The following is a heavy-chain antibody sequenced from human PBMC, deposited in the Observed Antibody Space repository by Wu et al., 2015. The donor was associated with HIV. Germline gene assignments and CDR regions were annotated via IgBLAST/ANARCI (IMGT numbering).Heavy chain of an antibody. J-gene: IGHJ6*02. CDR1: GYTFTGYY. CDR2: INPTGGTT. V-gene: IGHV1-46*01. CDR3: ARDPHYSNYYALDV. Sequence: QVQLVQSGAEVKKPGASVKVSCKASGYTFTGYYIHWVRQAPGQGLEWMGIINPTGGTTTYAQKFQGRVNMTRDTSTSTVHMELSSLRSDDTAVYYCARDPHYSNYYALDVWGQGTTVTVSS.